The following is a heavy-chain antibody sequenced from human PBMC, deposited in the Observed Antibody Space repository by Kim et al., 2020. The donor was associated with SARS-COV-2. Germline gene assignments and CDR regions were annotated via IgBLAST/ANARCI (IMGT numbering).Heavy chain of an antibody. D-gene: IGHD2-15*01. J-gene: IGHJ4*02. CDR3: AGGYCSGGSCLNY. Sequence: YADSVKGRFTISRDNAKNTLYLQMNSLRAEDTAVYYCAGGYCSGGSCLNYWGQGTLVTVSS. V-gene: IGHV3-74*01.